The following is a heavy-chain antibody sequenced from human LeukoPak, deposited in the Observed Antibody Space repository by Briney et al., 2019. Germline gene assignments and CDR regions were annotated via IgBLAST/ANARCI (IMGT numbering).Heavy chain of an antibody. CDR1: GFTFSSYV. CDR2: ISYDGSNK. D-gene: IGHD6-19*01. V-gene: IGHV3-30*04. J-gene: IGHJ4*02. Sequence: GGSLRLSCAASGFTFSSYVMHWVRQAPGKGLEWVAVISYDGSNKYYADSVKGRFTISRDNSKNTLYLQMNSLRAEDTAVYYCARVAVAEFYYFDYWGQGTLVTVSS. CDR3: ARVAVAEFYYFDY.